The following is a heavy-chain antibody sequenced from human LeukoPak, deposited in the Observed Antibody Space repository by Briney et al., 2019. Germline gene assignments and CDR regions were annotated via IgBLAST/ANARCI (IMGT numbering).Heavy chain of an antibody. CDR3: ARAACSGGSCHLFDY. J-gene: IGHJ4*02. Sequence: ASVKVSCKASGYTFTGYYMHWVRQAPGQGLEWMGWIHPNSGGTNYAQKFQGRVTMTRDTSISTAYMELSRLRSDDTAVYYCARAACSGGSCHLFDYWGQGTLVTVSS. V-gene: IGHV1-2*02. CDR2: IHPNSGGT. D-gene: IGHD2-15*01. CDR1: GYTFTGYY.